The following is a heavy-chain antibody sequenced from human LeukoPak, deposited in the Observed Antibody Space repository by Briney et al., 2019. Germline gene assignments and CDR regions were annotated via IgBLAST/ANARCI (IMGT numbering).Heavy chain of an antibody. V-gene: IGHV4-59*01. CDR2: IFYSGST. CDR1: GGSISSYY. Sequence: SSETLSLTCTVSGGSISSYYWSWIRQPPGKGPEWIGYIFYSGSTNYNPSLKSRVTISVDTSKNQFSLKLTSVTAADTAVYYCAKGDAYNPSSFYGVDVWGQGTTVTVSS. J-gene: IGHJ6*02. CDR3: AKGDAYNPSSFYGVDV. D-gene: IGHD5-24*01.